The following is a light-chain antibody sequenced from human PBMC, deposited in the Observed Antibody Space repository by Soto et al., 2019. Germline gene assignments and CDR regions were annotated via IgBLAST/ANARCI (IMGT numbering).Light chain of an antibody. CDR1: SGHSTYI. V-gene: IGLV4-60*02. CDR3: ETWYSNTHKV. Sequence: QLVLTQSSSASASLGSSVKLTCIRSSGHSTYIIAWHQQQPGKAPRFLMTLDRSGSYNRGSGVPDRFSGSSSGADRYLTISNLQFEDEGDYYCETWYSNTHKVFGGGTKVTVL. J-gene: IGLJ3*02. CDR2: LDRSGSY.